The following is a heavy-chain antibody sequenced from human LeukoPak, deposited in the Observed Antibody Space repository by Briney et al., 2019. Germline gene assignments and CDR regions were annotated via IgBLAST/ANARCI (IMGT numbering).Heavy chain of an antibody. CDR3: AKDNRGGYCSSTSCYAWFDP. D-gene: IGHD2-2*01. V-gene: IGHV3-43*02. CDR2: ISGDGGST. J-gene: IGHJ5*02. CDR1: GFTFDDYA. Sequence: GGSLRLSCAASGFTFDDYAMHWVRQAPGKGLEWVPLISGDGGSTYYADSVKGRFTISRDNSKNALYLQMNSLRTEDTALYYCAKDNRGGYCSSTSCYAWFDPWGQGTLVTVSS.